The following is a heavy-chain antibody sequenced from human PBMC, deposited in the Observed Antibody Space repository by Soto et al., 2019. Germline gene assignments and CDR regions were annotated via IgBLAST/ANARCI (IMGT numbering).Heavy chain of an antibody. J-gene: IGHJ4*02. CDR2: IYYSGST. CDR3: ARARASLLGTWGILGGYFFDY. D-gene: IGHD3-16*01. Sequence: TLSLTCTVSGGSISSGGYYWSWIRQHPGKGLEWIGYIYYSGSTYSNPSLKSRVTISVDTSKNQFSLKLSSVTAADTAVYYCARARASLLGTWGILGGYFFDYWGQGTLVTVSS. CDR1: GGSISSGGYY. V-gene: IGHV4-31*03.